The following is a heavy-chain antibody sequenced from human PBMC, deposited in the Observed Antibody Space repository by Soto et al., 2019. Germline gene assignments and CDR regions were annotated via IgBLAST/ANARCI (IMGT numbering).Heavy chain of an antibody. V-gene: IGHV1-18*01. Sequence: ASVKVSCKASGFTFIIYGITWVRQAPGQGLEWMGWISANNVNTHYAQKFQGRVTMTTDTSTNTAYMELRSLRTDDTAVYYCARRVALAPVYDAYDIWG. CDR3: ARRVALAPVYDAYDI. J-gene: IGHJ3*02. CDR2: ISANNVNT. CDR1: GFTFIIYG. D-gene: IGHD3-3*02.